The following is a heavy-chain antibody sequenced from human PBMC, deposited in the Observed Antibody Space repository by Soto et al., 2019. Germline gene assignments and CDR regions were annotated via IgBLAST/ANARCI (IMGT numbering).Heavy chain of an antibody. Sequence: SSETLSLTCTVSGGSVSSGSYYWSWIRQPPGKGLEWIGYIYYSGSTNYNPSLKSRVTISVDTSKNQFSLKLSSVTAADTAVYYCAGAISSSPGWFDPWGQGTRVTVSS. V-gene: IGHV4-61*01. J-gene: IGHJ5*02. CDR1: GGSVSSGSYY. D-gene: IGHD6-6*01. CDR2: IYYSGST. CDR3: AGAISSSPGWFDP.